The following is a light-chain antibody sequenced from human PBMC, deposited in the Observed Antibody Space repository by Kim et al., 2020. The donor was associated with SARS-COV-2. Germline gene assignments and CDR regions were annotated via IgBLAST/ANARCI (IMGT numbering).Light chain of an antibody. CDR3: ATWDDSLNGYV. Sequence: QSVLTQSPSASGTPGQRVTISCSGSTSNIGKNSVNWYQQLPGTAPKLLIYNNDQRPPGVPDRFSGSKSGTSASLAISGLQSDDEADYYCATWDDSLNGYVFATGTKSPS. V-gene: IGLV1-44*01. CDR1: TSNIGKNS. CDR2: NND. J-gene: IGLJ1*01.